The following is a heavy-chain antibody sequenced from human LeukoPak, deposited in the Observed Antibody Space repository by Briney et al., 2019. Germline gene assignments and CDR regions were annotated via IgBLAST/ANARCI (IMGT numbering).Heavy chain of an antibody. CDR1: GGTFSSYA. CDR2: IIPIFGTA. Sequence: SVKVSCKASGGTFSSYAISWVRQAPGQGLEWMGGIIPIFGTANYAQKFQGRVTITADKSTSTAYMELSSLRSEDTAVYYCARPFEYSSSWGAFDYWGQGTLVTVSS. V-gene: IGHV1-69*06. D-gene: IGHD6-6*01. CDR3: ARPFEYSSSWGAFDY. J-gene: IGHJ4*02.